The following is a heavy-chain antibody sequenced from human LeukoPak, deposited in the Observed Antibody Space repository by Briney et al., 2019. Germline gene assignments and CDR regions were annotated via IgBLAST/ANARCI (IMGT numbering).Heavy chain of an antibody. CDR1: GGSFSGYY. CDR3: ARGPWGVVVPAAMKVGWFDP. D-gene: IGHD2-2*01. Sequence: SETLSLTCAVYGGSFSGYYWSWIRQPPGKGLEWIGEINHSGGTDYNPSLKSRVTISVDTSKNQFSLKLSSVTAADTAVYYCARGPWGVVVPAAMKVGWFDPWGQGTLVTVSS. V-gene: IGHV4-34*01. J-gene: IGHJ5*02. CDR2: INHSGGT.